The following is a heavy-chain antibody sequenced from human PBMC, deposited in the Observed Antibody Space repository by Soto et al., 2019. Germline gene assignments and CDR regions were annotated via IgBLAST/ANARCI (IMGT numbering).Heavy chain of an antibody. CDR1: GGSISSYY. J-gene: IGHJ4*02. V-gene: IGHV4-59*08. CDR2: IYYSGST. D-gene: IGHD4-17*01. Sequence: PSETLSLTCTVSGGSISSYYWSWIRQPPGKGLEWIGYIYYSGSTNYNPSLKSRVTISVDTSKNQFSLKLSSVTAADTAVYYCARLYYGDYYYYFDYWGQGTLVTVSS. CDR3: ARLYYGDYYYYFDY.